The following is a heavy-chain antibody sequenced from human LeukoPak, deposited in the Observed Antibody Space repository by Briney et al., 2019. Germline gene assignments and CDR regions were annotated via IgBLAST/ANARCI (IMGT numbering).Heavy chain of an antibody. D-gene: IGHD6-6*01. J-gene: IGHJ4*02. CDR1: GGSISSSSYY. V-gene: IGHV4-39*07. Sequence: PSETLSLTCTVSGGSISSSSYYWGWIRQPPGKGLEWIGSIYYSGSTYYNPSLKSRVTISVDTSKNQFSLKLSSVTAADTAVYYCARESIAARLGGVGDYWGQGTLVTVSS. CDR2: IYYSGST. CDR3: ARESIAARLGGVGDY.